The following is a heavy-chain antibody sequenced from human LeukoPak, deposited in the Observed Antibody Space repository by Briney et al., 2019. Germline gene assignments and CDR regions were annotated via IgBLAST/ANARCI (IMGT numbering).Heavy chain of an antibody. J-gene: IGHJ4*02. CDR1: GFTFDDYG. V-gene: IGHV3-20*04. CDR2: INWNGGST. D-gene: IGHD3-10*01. CDR3: ARVSTMVRGAPGPLDY. Sequence: PGGSLRLSCAASGFTFDDYGMSWVRQAPGKGLEWVSGINWNGGSTGYADSVKGRFTISRDNAKNSLYLQMNSLRAEDTALYYCARVSTMVRGAPGPLDYWGQGTLVTVSS.